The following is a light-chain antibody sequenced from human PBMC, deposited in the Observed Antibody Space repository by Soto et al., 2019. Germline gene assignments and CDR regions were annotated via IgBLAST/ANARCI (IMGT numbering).Light chain of an antibody. CDR3: QSYDSSRSVLYV. V-gene: IGLV1-40*01. CDR1: SSNIGAGYD. Sequence: QSVLTQPPSVSGAPGQRVTISCTGSSSNIGAGYDVHWYQQLPGAAPKILIYGNSNRPSGVPDRFSGSKSGTSASLAITGLQAEDEADYYCQSYDSSRSVLYVFGTGTKVTVL. CDR2: GNS. J-gene: IGLJ1*01.